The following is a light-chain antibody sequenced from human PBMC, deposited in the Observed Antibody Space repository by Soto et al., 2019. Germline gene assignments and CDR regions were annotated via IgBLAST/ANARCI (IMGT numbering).Light chain of an antibody. J-gene: IGLJ1*01. V-gene: IGLV1-40*01. CDR2: ANS. CDR1: SSNIGANYD. CDR3: QSYDSTLSARYV. Sequence: QSVLTQPPSVSGAPGQRVTISCTGSSSNIGANYDVHWYQQRPGTAPKLLIFANSNRPSGVPDRFSGSKSGTSASLVITGLQAEDEGDYYCQSYDSTLSARYVFGTGTTLTV.